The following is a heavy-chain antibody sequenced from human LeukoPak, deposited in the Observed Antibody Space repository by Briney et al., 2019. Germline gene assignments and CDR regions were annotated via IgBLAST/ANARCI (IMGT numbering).Heavy chain of an antibody. D-gene: IGHD3-10*01. Sequence: SETLSLTCTVSGGSISSSSYYWGWIRQPPGKGLEWIGSIYYSGSTYYNPSLKSRVTISVDTSKNQFSLKLSSVTAADTAVYYCARQTALWYYYYMDVWGKGTTVTVSS. V-gene: IGHV4-39*01. CDR2: IYYSGST. CDR1: GGSISSSSYY. CDR3: ARQTALWYYYYMDV. J-gene: IGHJ6*03.